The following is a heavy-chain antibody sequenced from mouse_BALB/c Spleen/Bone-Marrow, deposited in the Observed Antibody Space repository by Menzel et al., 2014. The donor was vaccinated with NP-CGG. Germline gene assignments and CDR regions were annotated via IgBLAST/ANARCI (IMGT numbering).Heavy chain of an antibody. CDR2: INPINGGT. V-gene: IGHV1S81*02. CDR1: GYTFTSYY. J-gene: IGHJ1*01. D-gene: IGHD1-1*01. Sequence: VQLQQSGAELVKPGASVKLSCKASGYTFTSYYMYWVRQRPGQGLEWIGEINPINGGTNFSEKFKRRATLTVDKSSSTAFMQLSTMTSEDSAVYYCTRSNYGYWYFDVWGAGTTVTVSS. CDR3: TRSNYGYWYFDV.